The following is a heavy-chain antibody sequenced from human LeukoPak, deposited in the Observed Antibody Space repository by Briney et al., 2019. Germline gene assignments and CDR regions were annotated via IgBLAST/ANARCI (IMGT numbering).Heavy chain of an antibody. D-gene: IGHD2-2*01. CDR1: GGSISSYY. Sequence: SETLSLTCTVSGGSISSYYWSWIRQPPGKGLEWIGYIYYSGSTNYNPSLKSRVAISVDTSKNQFSLKLSSVTAADTAVYYCARAARVPAAMGYYYYYMDVWGKGTTVTVSS. CDR2: IYYSGST. CDR3: ARAARVPAAMGYYYYYMDV. J-gene: IGHJ6*03. V-gene: IGHV4-59*01.